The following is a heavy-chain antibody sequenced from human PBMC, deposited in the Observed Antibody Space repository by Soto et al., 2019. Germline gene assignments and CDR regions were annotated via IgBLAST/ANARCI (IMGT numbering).Heavy chain of an antibody. CDR3: ARVDWNDGYDNWFDP. CDR1: GGSFSGYF. J-gene: IGHJ5*02. Sequence: QVQLQQWGAGLLKPSETLSLTCAVYGGSFSGYFWTWIRQPPGKGLEWIGEINHFGSTNYNPSLTSPVTISVDTSKNQFSLKVSSVTAADTAMYYCARVDWNDGYDNWFDPWGQGTLVTVSS. V-gene: IGHV4-34*01. D-gene: IGHD1-1*01. CDR2: INHFGST.